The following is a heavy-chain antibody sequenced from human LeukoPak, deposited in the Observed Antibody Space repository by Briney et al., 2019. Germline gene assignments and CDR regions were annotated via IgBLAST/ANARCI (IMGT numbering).Heavy chain of an antibody. Sequence: SVKVSYKASGGTFTSYAISWVRQAPGQALEWMGRIIPIFGTANYAQKFQGRVTITTDESTSTAYMELSSLRSQDTAVYYCARSDNDAFDIWGQGTMVTVSS. CDR1: GGTFTSYA. D-gene: IGHD2-21*01. J-gene: IGHJ3*02. V-gene: IGHV1-69*05. CDR3: ARSDNDAFDI. CDR2: IIPIFGTA.